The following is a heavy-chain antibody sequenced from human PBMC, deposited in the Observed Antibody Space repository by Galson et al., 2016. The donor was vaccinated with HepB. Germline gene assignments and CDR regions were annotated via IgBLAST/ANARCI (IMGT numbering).Heavy chain of an antibody. D-gene: IGHD1-26*01. J-gene: IGHJ4*02. CDR3: ARGGGSYYVFDY. CDR1: GGSVTRASYY. V-gene: IGHV4-61*01. Sequence: ETLSLTCTVSGGSVTRASYYWSWIRQPPGKGLEWIGYIYYSGSTNYNPSLKSRVTISEDTSKNQFSLKLTSVTAADTAVYYCARGGGSYYVFDYWGQGTLVTVSS. CDR2: IYYSGST.